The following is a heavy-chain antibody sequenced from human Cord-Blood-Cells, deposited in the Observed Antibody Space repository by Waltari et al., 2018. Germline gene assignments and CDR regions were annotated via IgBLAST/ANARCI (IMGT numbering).Heavy chain of an antibody. CDR1: GFTFDDYA. Sequence: EVQLVESGGGLVQPGRYLRLSCAASGFTFDDYAMHWVRQAPGKGLEWVSGISWNSGSIGYADSVKGRFTISRDNAKNSLYLQMNSLRAEDTALYYCAKDIGGDIVLMVYAYWGQGTLVTVSS. J-gene: IGHJ4*02. D-gene: IGHD2-8*01. CDR3: AKDIGGDIVLMVYAY. CDR2: ISWNSGSI. V-gene: IGHV3-9*01.